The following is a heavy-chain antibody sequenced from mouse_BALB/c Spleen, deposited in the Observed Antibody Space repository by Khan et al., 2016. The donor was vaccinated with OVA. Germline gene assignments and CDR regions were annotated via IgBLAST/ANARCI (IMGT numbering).Heavy chain of an antibody. CDR3: ARHQFPLSLDS. V-gene: IGHV2-6-2*01. CDR1: GFSLTSYA. CDR2: IWSDGRT. J-gene: IGHJ4*01. Sequence: VQLLETGPDLVAPSQSLSITCTVSGFSLTSYAIHWVRQPPGKGLEWLVVIWSDGRTTYNSALKSRLSISKDNSKSQVFLKINSLQTDDTAMYYCARHQFPLSLDSWGHGTSVTVSS.